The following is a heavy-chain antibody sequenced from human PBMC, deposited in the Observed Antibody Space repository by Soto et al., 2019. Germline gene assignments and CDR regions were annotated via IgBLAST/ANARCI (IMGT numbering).Heavy chain of an antibody. CDR3: AKGSIVVVTVIRPDDAFDV. CDR2: ISGGGGST. CDR1: GFTFSSSA. V-gene: IGHV3-23*01. Sequence: EVQLLESGGGLVQPGGSLRLSCAASGFTFSSSAISWVRQAPGKGLEWVSGISGGGGSTYYADSVKGRFIISRDTSKNTLYLEMTSLRAEDTAVYYCAKGSIVVVTVIRPDDAFDVWGQGTTVTVSS. D-gene: IGHD2-21*02. J-gene: IGHJ3*01.